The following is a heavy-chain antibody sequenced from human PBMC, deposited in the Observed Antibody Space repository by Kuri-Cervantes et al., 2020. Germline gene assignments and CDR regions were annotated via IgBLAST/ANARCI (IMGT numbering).Heavy chain of an antibody. D-gene: IGHD1-26*01. Sequence: ASEKVSCKASGYTFTGYYMHWVRQAPGQGLEWMGWINPNSGGTNYAQKFQGRVTMTRDTSTSTVYMELSSLRSEDTAVYYCAREGGSYYPIFSYWGQGTLVTVSS. J-gene: IGHJ4*02. CDR2: INPNSGGT. V-gene: IGHV1-2*02. CDR3: AREGGSYYPIFSY. CDR1: GYTFTGYY.